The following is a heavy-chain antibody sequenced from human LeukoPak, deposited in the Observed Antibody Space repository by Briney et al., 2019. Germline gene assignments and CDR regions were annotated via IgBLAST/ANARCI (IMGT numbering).Heavy chain of an antibody. Sequence: ALVKVSCKASGYTFTSYYLHWVRQAPGQGLEWMGIINPSGGSTDYAQKFQGRVTMTRDTSTTTVYMELSSLRSEDAAVYYCVRDKRVAATGPTGYDYWGQGTLVTVSS. J-gene: IGHJ4*02. CDR3: VRDKRVAATGPTGYDY. CDR2: INPSGGST. CDR1: GYTFTSYY. D-gene: IGHD3-9*01. V-gene: IGHV1-46*01.